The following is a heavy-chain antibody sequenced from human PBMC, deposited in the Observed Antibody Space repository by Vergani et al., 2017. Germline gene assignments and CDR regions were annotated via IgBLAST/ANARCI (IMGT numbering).Heavy chain of an antibody. CDR2: TRNKANSYTT. CDR3: AVQYSSDSEQESGNY. D-gene: IGHD2-15*01. V-gene: IGHV3-72*01. J-gene: IGHJ4*02. CDR1: GFTFSDHY. Sequence: VQLVESGGGVVQPGRSLRLSCAASGFTFSDHYMDWVRQAPGKGLEWVGRTRNKANSYTTEYAASVKGRFTISRDNAKNSLYLQMNSLRAEDTAVYYCAVQYSSDSEQESGNYWGQGTLVTVSS.